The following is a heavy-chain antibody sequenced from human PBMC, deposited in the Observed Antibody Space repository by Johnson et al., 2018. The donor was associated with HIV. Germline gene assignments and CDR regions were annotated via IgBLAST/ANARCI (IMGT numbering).Heavy chain of an antibody. CDR1: GFTFDDYG. V-gene: IGHV3-20*04. J-gene: IGHJ3*02. D-gene: IGHD2-15*01. Sequence: VQLVESGGSVVRPGGSLRLSCATSGFTFDDYGMSWVRQAPGKGLEWVSGINWNGGSTGYADSVKGRFTISRDNAKNSLYLQMNSLRAEDTALYYCARVLIVVVVAAEIDAFDIWGQGTMVTVSS. CDR3: ARVLIVVVVAAEIDAFDI. CDR2: INWNGGST.